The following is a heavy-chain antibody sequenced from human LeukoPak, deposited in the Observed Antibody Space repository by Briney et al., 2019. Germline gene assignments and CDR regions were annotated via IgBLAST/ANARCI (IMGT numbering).Heavy chain of an antibody. CDR3: ARGNYDFWSGYSPGWFDP. CDR2: IIPNSGGT. CDR1: GYTFTGYY. Sequence: ASVKVSCKASGYTFTGYYMHWVRQAPGQGLEWMGWIIPNSGGTNYAQKFQGRVTMTRDTSISTAYMELSRLRSDDTAVYYCARGNYDFWSGYSPGWFDPWGQGTLVTVSS. D-gene: IGHD3-3*01. V-gene: IGHV1-2*02. J-gene: IGHJ5*02.